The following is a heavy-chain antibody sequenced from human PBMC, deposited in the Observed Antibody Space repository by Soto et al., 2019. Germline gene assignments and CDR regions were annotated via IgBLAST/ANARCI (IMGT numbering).Heavy chain of an antibody. D-gene: IGHD1-7*01. CDR1: GGSFSGYY. V-gene: IGHV4-34*01. CDR2: INHSGST. CDR3: ARRSSYNWNYEHWFDT. Sequence: PSETLSLTCAVYGGSFSGYYWSWIRQPPGKGLEWIGEINHSGSTNYNPSLNSRVTISVDTSKNQFSLKLSSVTAADTAVYYCARRSSYNWNYEHWFDTWGPGNLVTVSA. J-gene: IGHJ5*02.